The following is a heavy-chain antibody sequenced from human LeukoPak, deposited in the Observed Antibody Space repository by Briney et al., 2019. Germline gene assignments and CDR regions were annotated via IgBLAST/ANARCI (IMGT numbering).Heavy chain of an antibody. J-gene: IGHJ6*02. CDR1: GGSISSSDYY. D-gene: IGHD3-22*01. CDR2: IYYSGST. V-gene: IGHV4-61*08. Sequence: SETLSLTCSVSGGSISSSDYYWGWIRQPPGKGLEWIGYIYYSGSTNYNPSLKSRVTISVDTSKNQFSLKLSSVTAADTAVYYCARERYYYDSSGFNPYYYYGMDVWGQGTTVTVSS. CDR3: ARERYYYDSSGFNPYYYYGMDV.